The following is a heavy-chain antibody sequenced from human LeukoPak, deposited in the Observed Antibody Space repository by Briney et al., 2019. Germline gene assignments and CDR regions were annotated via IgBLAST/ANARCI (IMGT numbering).Heavy chain of an antibody. Sequence: GGSLRLSCAASGFTFSNYWMSWVRQAPGKGLEWVANIKEDGSEKYYVDSVKGRFTISRDNAKNSLFLQMNSLRAEDTAVYYCARGYTGIVGATYFDYWGQGTLVTVSS. CDR1: GFTFSNYW. D-gene: IGHD1-26*01. CDR3: ARGYTGIVGATYFDY. J-gene: IGHJ4*02. CDR2: IKEDGSEK. V-gene: IGHV3-7*01.